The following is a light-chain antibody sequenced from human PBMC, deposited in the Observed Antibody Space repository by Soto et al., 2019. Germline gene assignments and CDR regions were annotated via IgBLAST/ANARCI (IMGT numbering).Light chain of an antibody. CDR2: NVS. CDR3: SSYTSSNTYV. V-gene: IGLV2-14*03. Sequence: QSGVTQPASVSGSPGQSIANSCTGTSSDVGGYNSVSWYQQHPGKAPKLMIYNVSNRPSGVSDRFSGSKSGNTASLTISGLQAEDEADYYCSSYTSSNTYVFGTGTKVTVL. CDR1: SSDVGGYNS. J-gene: IGLJ1*01.